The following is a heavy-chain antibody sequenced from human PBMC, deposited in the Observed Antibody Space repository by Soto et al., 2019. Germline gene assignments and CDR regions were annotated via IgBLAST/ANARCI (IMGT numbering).Heavy chain of an antibody. J-gene: IGHJ4*02. V-gene: IGHV1-8*01. Sequence: QVQLVQSGAEVKKPGASVKVSCKASGYTFTTNDINWVRQASGQGLEWMGWMKPNTGDSGSAQDFQGRITMTRDTATSTAYMELSSLRSEDTAVYYCARGGPAAGFDLWGQGTLVTVSS. CDR2: MKPNTGDS. CDR1: GYTFTTND. CDR3: ARGGPAAGFDL. D-gene: IGHD6-13*01.